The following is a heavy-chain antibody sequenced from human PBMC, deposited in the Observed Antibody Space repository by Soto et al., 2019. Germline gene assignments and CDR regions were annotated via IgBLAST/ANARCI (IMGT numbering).Heavy chain of an antibody. J-gene: IGHJ4*02. CDR1: GGSISSSHW. CDR3: ASRIAVAGTGNY. Sequence: QVQLQESGPGLVKPSGTLFLTCAVSGGSISSSHWWSWVRQPPGKGLEWIGEIYHSGSANYNPSLQGRVTISVDKSKNQFSLKLRSVAAAGTAVYYCASRIAVAGTGNYWGQGSLVTVSS. D-gene: IGHD6-13*01. V-gene: IGHV4-4*02. CDR2: IYHSGSA.